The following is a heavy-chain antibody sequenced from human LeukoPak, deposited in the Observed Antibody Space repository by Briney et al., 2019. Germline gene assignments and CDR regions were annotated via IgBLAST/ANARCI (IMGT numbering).Heavy chain of an antibody. CDR1: GVIFTNYA. CDR2: ISGSGGNT. V-gene: IGHV3-23*01. J-gene: IGHJ4*02. Sequence: GGSLRLSCAAPGVIFTNYAMSWVRQAPGKGLEWVSAISGSGGNTYYADSVKGRFTISRDNSMNTLYLQMSSLRAEDTAVYYCAKRDYWGQGTLVTVSS. CDR3: AKRDY.